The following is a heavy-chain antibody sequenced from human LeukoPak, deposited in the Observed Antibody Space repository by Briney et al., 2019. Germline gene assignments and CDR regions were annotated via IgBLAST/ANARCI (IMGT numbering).Heavy chain of an antibody. Sequence: GGSLRLSCAASGFTFSDYYMSWIRQAPGKGLEWVSYISSSGSTIYYADSVKGRFTISRDNAKNSLYLQMNSLRAEDTAVYYCARDLRYYDSSGYNPWLDPWGQGTLVTVSS. J-gene: IGHJ5*02. D-gene: IGHD3-22*01. CDR3: ARDLRYYDSSGYNPWLDP. CDR1: GFTFSDYY. V-gene: IGHV3-11*01. CDR2: ISSSGSTI.